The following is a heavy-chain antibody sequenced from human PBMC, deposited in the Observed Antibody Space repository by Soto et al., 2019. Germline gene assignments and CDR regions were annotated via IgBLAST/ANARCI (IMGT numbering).Heavy chain of an antibody. J-gene: IGHJ5*02. CDR3: ARAKKGIAAAENWFDP. D-gene: IGHD6-13*01. V-gene: IGHV4-31*03. CDR2: IYYSGST. CDR1: GGSISSGGHY. Sequence: QVQLQESGPGLVKPSQTLSLTCTVSGGSISSGGHYWSWIRQHPGKGLEWIGYIYYSGSTYYNPSLKSRVTISVDTSKNQFSLKLSSVTAADTAVYYCARAKKGIAAAENWFDPWGQGTLVTVSS.